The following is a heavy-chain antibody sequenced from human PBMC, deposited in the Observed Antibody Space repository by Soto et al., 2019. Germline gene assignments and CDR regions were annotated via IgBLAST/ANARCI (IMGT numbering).Heavy chain of an antibody. Sequence: SGPTLVNPTQTLTLTCTFSGFSRSTSGVGVGWIRQPPGKALEWLALIYCDDDKRYSPSLKSRLTITKVTSNNQVVLTMTNMDPVDTATYYCAHSKSEYSSSSVGWFEPWGQGTLVTVSS. D-gene: IGHD6-6*01. CDR1: GFSRSTSGVG. CDR2: IYCDDDK. J-gene: IGHJ5*02. CDR3: AHSKSEYSSSSVGWFEP. V-gene: IGHV2-5*02.